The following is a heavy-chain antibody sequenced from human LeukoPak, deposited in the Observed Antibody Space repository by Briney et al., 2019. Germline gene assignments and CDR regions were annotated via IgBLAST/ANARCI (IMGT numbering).Heavy chain of an antibody. V-gene: IGHV3-23*01. CDR3: AKNWGPGMAFYES. CDR2: ISGGGDYI. J-gene: IGHJ4*02. Sequence: GGSLRLSCVASGFSFSSYAMTWVRQAPGKGLEWVSAISGGGDYIYYGDSVKGRFTTSRDNSKRTQYLQMSNLRAEDTAVYYCAKNWGPGMAFYESWGQGTQVTVSS. CDR1: GFSFSSYA. D-gene: IGHD5-18*01.